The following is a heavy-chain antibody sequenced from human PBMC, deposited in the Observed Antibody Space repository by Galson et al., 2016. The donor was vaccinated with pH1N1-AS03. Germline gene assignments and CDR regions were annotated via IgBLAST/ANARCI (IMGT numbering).Heavy chain of an antibody. Sequence: SETLSLTCSVSGAPITSGSHYWTWIRQLPGKGLEWIGYIYYSGTTKFNPSLATRVTMSVDRSKSQFSLNLMSVTAADTAVYSCAGDGPLWPHYYPLDVWGQGTTVTVSS. CDR2: IYYSGTT. V-gene: IGHV4-61*01. CDR3: AGDGPLWPHYYPLDV. D-gene: IGHD3-22*01. J-gene: IGHJ6*02. CDR1: GAPITSGSHY.